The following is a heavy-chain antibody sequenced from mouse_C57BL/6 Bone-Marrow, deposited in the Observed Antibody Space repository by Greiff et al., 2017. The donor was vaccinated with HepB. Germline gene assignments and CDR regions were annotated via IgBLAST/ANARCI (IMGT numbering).Heavy chain of an antibody. CDR1: GYTFTSYW. V-gene: IGHV1-55*01. CDR3: ARRDSLYFDY. J-gene: IGHJ2*01. CDR2: IYPGSGST. Sequence: QVHVKQPGAELVKPGASVKMSCKASGYTFTSYWITWVKQRPGQGLEWIGDIYPGSGSTNYNEKFKSKATLTVDTSSSTAYMQLSSLTSEDSAVYYCARRDSLYFDYWGQGTTLTVSS.